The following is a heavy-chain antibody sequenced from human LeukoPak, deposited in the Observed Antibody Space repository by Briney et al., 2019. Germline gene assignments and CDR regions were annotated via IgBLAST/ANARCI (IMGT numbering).Heavy chain of an antibody. CDR3: ARLAVAGIYRAFDI. CDR2: IYSGGST. D-gene: IGHD6-19*01. J-gene: IGHJ3*02. Sequence: TGGSLRLSCAASGFTVSSNYMSWVRQAPGKGLEWVSVIYSGGSTYYADSVKGRFTISRDNSKNTLYLQMNSLRAEDTAVYSCARLAVAGIYRAFDIWGQGTMVTVSS. V-gene: IGHV3-66*04. CDR1: GFTVSSNY.